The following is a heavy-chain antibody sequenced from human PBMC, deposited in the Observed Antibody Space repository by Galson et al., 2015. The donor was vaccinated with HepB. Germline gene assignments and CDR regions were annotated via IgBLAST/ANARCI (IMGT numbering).Heavy chain of an antibody. V-gene: IGHV1-69*06. CDR2: IIPIFGTA. J-gene: IGHJ6*02. CDR1: GGTFSSYA. Sequence: SVKVSCKASGGTFSSYAISWVRQAPGQGLEWMGGIIPIFGTANYAQKFQGRVTITADKSTSTAYMELSSLRSEDTAVYYCAREGPVAGTKYYYGMDVWGQGTTVTVSS. D-gene: IGHD6-19*01. CDR3: AREGPVAGTKYYYGMDV.